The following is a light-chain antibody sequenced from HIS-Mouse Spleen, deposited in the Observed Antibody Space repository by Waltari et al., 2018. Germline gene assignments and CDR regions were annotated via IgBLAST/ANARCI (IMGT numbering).Light chain of an antibody. Sequence: EIVMTQSPATLSVSPGERATLSCRDSQSVSSNLAWYQQKPGQAPRLLIYGASIRATGIPARFSGSGSGTEFTLTISILQSEDFAVYYCQQYNNWPPFTFGPGTKVDIK. CDR3: QQYNNWPPFT. CDR1: QSVSSN. CDR2: GAS. J-gene: IGKJ3*01. V-gene: IGKV3D-15*03.